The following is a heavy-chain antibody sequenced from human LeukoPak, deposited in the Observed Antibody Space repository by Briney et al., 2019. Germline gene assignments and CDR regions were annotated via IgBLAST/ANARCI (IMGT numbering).Heavy chain of an antibody. CDR2: INSDGGGT. CDR1: AFTFSNYW. CDR3: EIAARVEGYYYGMDV. V-gene: IGHV3-74*01. Sequence: GGSLRLSCAASAFTFSNYWMHWVRQAPGKGLVWVSRINSDGGGTAYADFVKGRFTISRHTSKNTLYLQMNSLRGEDTDVYSCEIAARVEGYYYGMDVWGQGTTVTVSS. J-gene: IGHJ6*02. D-gene: IGHD5-18*01.